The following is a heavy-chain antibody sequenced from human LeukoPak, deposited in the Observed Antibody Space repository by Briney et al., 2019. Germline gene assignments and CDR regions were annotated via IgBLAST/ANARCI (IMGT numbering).Heavy chain of an antibody. J-gene: IGHJ4*02. CDR3: ARGGTSGSLIY. CDR1: GFTFSNYW. V-gene: IGHV3-74*01. Sequence: GGSLRLSYAASGFTFSNYWMHWVRQDPLKGLVWVSRINSDGGSTGYADSVKGRFTISRDNTKNTLYLQMNSLRAEDTALYYCARGGTSGSLIYWGQGTLVTVSS. CDR2: INSDGGST. D-gene: IGHD1-26*01.